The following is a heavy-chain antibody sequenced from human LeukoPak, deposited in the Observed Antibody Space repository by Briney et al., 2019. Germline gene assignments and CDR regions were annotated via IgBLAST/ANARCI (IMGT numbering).Heavy chain of an antibody. J-gene: IGHJ4*02. V-gene: IGHV3-30-3*01. CDR1: GFTFSSYA. D-gene: IGHD2-15*01. Sequence: GGSLRLSCAASGFTFSSYAMHWVRQAPGKGLEWVAVISYDGSNKYYADSVKGRFTISRDNSKNTLYLQMNSLRAEDTAGYYLAGDFYGGYPLGGGFDYWGQGTLVTVSS. CDR2: ISYDGSNK. CDR3: AGDFYGGYPLGGGFDY.